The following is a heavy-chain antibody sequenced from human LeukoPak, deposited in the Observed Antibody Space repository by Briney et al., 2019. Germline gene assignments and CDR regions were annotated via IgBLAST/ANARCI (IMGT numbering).Heavy chain of an antibody. CDR1: GFTFDDYA. Sequence: PGRCLRLACAAAGFTFDDYAMGWGRQAPGKGLGWVSGISWNSGSIGYADSVKGRFTIARDNAKNSLYLHMNSLRAEDTALYYCAKARVGAAAGYFDYWGQGTLVTVSS. CDR3: AKARVGAAAGYFDY. V-gene: IGHV3-9*01. J-gene: IGHJ4*02. D-gene: IGHD6-13*01. CDR2: ISWNSGSI.